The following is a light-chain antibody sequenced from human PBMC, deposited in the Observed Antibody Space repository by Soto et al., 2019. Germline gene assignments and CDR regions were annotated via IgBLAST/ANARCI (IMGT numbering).Light chain of an antibody. CDR1: QSVSSN. CDR2: GAS. V-gene: IGKV3-15*01. Sequence: EIVMTQSPATLSVSPGERATISCRASQSVSSNLAWYQQKPGQAPRLLIYGASTRATGIPARFSGSGSGTEFTLTISSLQSEDCAVYCCQQYNNWWTFGQGTKVEIK. J-gene: IGKJ1*01. CDR3: QQYNNWWT.